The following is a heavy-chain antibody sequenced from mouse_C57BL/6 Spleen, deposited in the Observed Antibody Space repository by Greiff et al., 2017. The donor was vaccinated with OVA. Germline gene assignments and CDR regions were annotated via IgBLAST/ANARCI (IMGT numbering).Heavy chain of an antibody. Sequence: QVQLKESGAELARPGASVKLSCKASGYTFTSYGISWVKQSTGQGLEWIGEIYPRSGNTYYNEKFKGKATLTADKSSSTAYMELNSLTSEDSAVYFCTRRGPYYFNYWGQGASRTVSS. CDR2: IYPRSGNT. CDR1: GYTFTSYG. J-gene: IGHJ2*02. V-gene: IGHV1-81*01. CDR3: TRRGPYYFNY.